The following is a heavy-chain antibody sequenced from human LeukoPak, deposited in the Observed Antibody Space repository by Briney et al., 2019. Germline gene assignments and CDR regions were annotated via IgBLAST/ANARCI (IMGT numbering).Heavy chain of an antibody. CDR1: GFTFSSYA. D-gene: IGHD3-22*01. CDR3: ARVVQSTDSSGFYLPEYFQH. V-gene: IGHV4-34*01. CDR2: INHSGST. Sequence: GSLRLSCAASGFTFSSYAMCWIRQPPGKGLEWIGEINHSGSTNYNPSLKSRVTISVDTSKNQFSLKLRSVTAADTAVYYCARVVQSTDSSGFYLPEYFQHWGQGTLVTVSS. J-gene: IGHJ1*01.